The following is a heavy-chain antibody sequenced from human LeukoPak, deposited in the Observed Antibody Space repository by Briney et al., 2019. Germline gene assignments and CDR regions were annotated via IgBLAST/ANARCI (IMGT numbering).Heavy chain of an antibody. D-gene: IGHD2-2*01. Sequence: SETLSLTCAVYGGSFSGYYWSWIRQPPGKGLEWIGEINHSGSTNYNPSLKSRVTISVDTSKNQFSLKLSSVTAADTAVYYCASALPALLPAAISSPLDFDYWGQGTLVTVSS. V-gene: IGHV4-34*01. CDR1: GGSFSGYY. CDR3: ASALPALLPAAISSPLDFDY. J-gene: IGHJ4*02. CDR2: INHSGST.